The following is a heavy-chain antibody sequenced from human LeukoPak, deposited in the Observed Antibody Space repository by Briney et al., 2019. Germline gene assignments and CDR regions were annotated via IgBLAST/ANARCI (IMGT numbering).Heavy chain of an antibody. CDR1: GGSFSGYY. J-gene: IGHJ3*02. CDR2: INQSGST. V-gene: IGHV4-34*01. Sequence: PSETLSLTCAVYGGSFSGYYWNWIRQPPGKGLEWIGEINQSGSTNYNPSLKSRVTISFDTSKNQFSLKLSSVTAADTAVYYCARHVARAFDIWGQGTMDTVSS. CDR3: ARHVARAFDI.